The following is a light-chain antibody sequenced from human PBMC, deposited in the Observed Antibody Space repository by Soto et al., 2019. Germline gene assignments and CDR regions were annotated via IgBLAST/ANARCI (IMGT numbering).Light chain of an antibody. CDR1: ITDVGSSNY. Sequence: QSALTQAASVSGSPGQSITISCTGTITDVGSSNYVSWYKQHPGKAPKLMIYDVSNRPSGVSNRFSGSKSGNTASLTISGLQAEDEADYYCSSYTTTSTWVFGGGTKLTVL. V-gene: IGLV2-14*01. J-gene: IGLJ2*01. CDR2: DVS. CDR3: SSYTTTSTWV.